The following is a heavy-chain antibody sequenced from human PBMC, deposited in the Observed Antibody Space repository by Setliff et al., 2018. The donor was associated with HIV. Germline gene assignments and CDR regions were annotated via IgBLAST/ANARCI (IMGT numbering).Heavy chain of an antibody. CDR1: GESFSAYH. J-gene: IGHJ4*01. CDR2: VNHSGST. CDR3: ARGRDYTGSWFRPFYLDF. V-gene: IGHV4-34*01. Sequence: PSETLSLTCAVYGESFSAYHWSWIRQTPGKGLEWLGEVNHSGSTAYNLALESRVSMSIDTSKNQFPLKLTSVTAADTAIYYCARGRDYTGSWFRPFYLDFWGHGNLVTVSS. D-gene: IGHD3-3*01.